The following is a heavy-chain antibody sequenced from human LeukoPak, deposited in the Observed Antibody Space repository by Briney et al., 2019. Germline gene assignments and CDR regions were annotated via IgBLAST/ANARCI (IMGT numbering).Heavy chain of an antibody. CDR2: IYASGSA. Sequence: SQTLSLTCTVSGGSISSSSFYWSWIRQPAGKGLEWIGRIYASGSANYNPSLKSRVTISLDTSKNQFSLKLSSVTATDTAMYYCAREGDSTSSFYYSYYIGVWGKGTTVAVSS. V-gene: IGHV4-61*02. CDR1: GGSISSSSFY. J-gene: IGHJ6*03. D-gene: IGHD6-6*01. CDR3: AREGDSTSSFYYSYYIGV.